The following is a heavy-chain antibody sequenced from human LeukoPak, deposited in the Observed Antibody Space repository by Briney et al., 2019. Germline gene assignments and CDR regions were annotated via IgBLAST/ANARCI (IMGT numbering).Heavy chain of an antibody. V-gene: IGHV1-69*04. CDR3: ARYRMGDGYNSAVDY. J-gene: IGHJ4*02. Sequence: GASVKVSCKASGGTFSSYAISWVRQAPGQGLEWMGRIIPILGIANYAQKFQGRVTITADKSTSTAYMELSSLRSEDTAVYYCARYRMGDGYNSAVDYWGQGTLVTVSS. D-gene: IGHD5-24*01. CDR2: IIPILGIA. CDR1: GGTFSSYA.